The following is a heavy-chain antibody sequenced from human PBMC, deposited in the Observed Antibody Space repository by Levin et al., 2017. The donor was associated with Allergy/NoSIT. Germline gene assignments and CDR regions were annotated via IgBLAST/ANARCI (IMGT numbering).Heavy chain of an antibody. CDR2: VYHSGNT. CDR1: GGSISSDNW. Sequence: TASETLSLTCAVSGGSISSDNWWSWVRQPPGKGLEWIGRVYHSGNTNYNPSLKSRVTISIDKSKNQFSLKLSSMTAADTAVYYCARELTEDRSLPWFDPWGQGTLVTVSS. V-gene: IGHV4/OR15-8*02. J-gene: IGHJ5*02. CDR3: ARELTEDRSLPWFDP. D-gene: IGHD1-14*01.